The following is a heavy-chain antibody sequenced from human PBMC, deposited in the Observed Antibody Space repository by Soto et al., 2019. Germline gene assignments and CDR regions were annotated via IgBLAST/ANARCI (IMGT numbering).Heavy chain of an antibody. V-gene: IGHV4-30-2*01. CDR1: RGSISSGGYS. CDR3: ARVPGP. D-gene: IGHD7-27*01. Sequence: PSETLSPTSAVSRGSISSGGYSWRSIRQTPGKGLGWIGYIYHSGSTYYNPSLKSRVTISVDRSKNQFSLKLSSVTAADTAVYYCARVPGPWGQGNLVPVAS. J-gene: IGHJ5*02. CDR2: IYHSGST.